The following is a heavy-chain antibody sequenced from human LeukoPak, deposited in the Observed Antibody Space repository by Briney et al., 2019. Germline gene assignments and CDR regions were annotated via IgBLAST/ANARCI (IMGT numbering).Heavy chain of an antibody. Sequence: ASVKVSCKASGYTFTSYYMHWLRQAPGQGLEWMGIINPSGGSTSYAQKFQGRDTMTRYTSTSTVYMELSSLRSEDTAVYYCARVSGYSGYDVWGTREFGCWGQGTLVPVS. CDR2: INPSGGST. V-gene: IGHV1-46*01. D-gene: IGHD5-12*01. CDR3: ARVSGYSGYDVWGTREFGC. J-gene: IGHJ4*02. CDR1: GYTFTSYY.